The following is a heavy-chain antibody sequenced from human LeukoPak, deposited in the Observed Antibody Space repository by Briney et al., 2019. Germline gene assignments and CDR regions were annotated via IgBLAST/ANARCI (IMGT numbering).Heavy chain of an antibody. CDR1: GGSISSGSYY. J-gene: IGHJ6*02. Sequence: ASETLSLTCTVSGGSISSGSYYWSWIRQPAGKGLEWIGRIYTSGSTNYNPSLKSRVTISVDTSKNQFSLKLSSVTAADTAVYYCASDGGQQLVAQYYYGMDVWGQGTTVTVSS. CDR3: ASDGGQQLVAQYYYGMDV. D-gene: IGHD6-13*01. V-gene: IGHV4-61*02. CDR2: IYTSGST.